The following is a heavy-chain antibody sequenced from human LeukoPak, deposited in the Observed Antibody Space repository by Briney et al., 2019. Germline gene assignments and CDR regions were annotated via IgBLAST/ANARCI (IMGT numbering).Heavy chain of an antibody. Sequence: GSVKVSCKASGYTFTSYDINWVRQATGQGLEWMGWMNPNSGNTGYAQKFQGRVTMTRNTSISTAYMELSSLRSEDTAVYYCARAFYYYDSSGYYGPYYYYGMDVWGQGTTVTVSS. V-gene: IGHV1-8*01. CDR2: MNPNSGNT. D-gene: IGHD3-22*01. CDR3: ARAFYYYDSSGYYGPYYYYGMDV. CDR1: GYTFTSYD. J-gene: IGHJ6*02.